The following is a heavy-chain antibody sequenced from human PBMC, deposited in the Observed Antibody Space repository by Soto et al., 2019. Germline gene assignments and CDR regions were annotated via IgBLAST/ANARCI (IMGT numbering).Heavy chain of an antibody. V-gene: IGHV4-39*01. D-gene: IGHD3-10*01. Sequence: SETLSLTCTVSGGSISSSSYYWGWIRQPPGKGLEWIGSIYYSGSTYYNPSLKSRVTISVDTSKNQFSLKLSSVAAADTAVYYCARKRTRNYYYYYYGMDVWGQGTTVTVSS. CDR2: IYYSGST. CDR3: ARKRTRNYYYYYYGMDV. J-gene: IGHJ6*02. CDR1: GGSISSSSYY.